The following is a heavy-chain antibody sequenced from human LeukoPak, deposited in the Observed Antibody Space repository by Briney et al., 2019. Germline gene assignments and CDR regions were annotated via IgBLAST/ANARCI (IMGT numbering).Heavy chain of an antibody. D-gene: IGHD3-16*02. CDR3: ARDGVRWELSSSFDI. Sequence: ASVKVSCKASGYTFTSYGISWVRQAPGQGLEWMGWISAYNGNTNRAQKFQGRVTVTTDTSTSTAYMELRSLRSDDTAVYYCARDGVRWELSSSFDIWGQGTMVTVSS. V-gene: IGHV1-18*01. J-gene: IGHJ3*02. CDR2: ISAYNGNT. CDR1: GYTFTSYG.